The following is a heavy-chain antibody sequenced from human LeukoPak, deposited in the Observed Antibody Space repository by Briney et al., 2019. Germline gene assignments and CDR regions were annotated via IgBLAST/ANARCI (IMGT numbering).Heavy chain of an antibody. V-gene: IGHV1-46*01. CDR1: GYTFTSYY. CDR2: INPSGGST. J-gene: IGHJ6*03. D-gene: IGHD1-26*01. Sequence: ASVKVSCKASGYTFTSYYMHWVRQAPGQGLEWMGIINPSGGSTSYAQKFQGRVKMTRDTSTSTVYMELSSLRSEDTAVYYCASDGSGSYALGNYYYMHVWGKGTTVTVSS. CDR3: ASDGSGSYALGNYYYMHV.